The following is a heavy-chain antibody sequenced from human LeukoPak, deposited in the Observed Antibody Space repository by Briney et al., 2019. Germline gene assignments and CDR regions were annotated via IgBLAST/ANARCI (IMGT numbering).Heavy chain of an antibody. D-gene: IGHD2-15*01. Sequence: PGGSLRHSCTASGFKFNDYGMYWVRLPPQKGPEWVALVWFDNSNEHYADSVKGRFFISRNNDENTLFLHMNSLTVEDTAVYYCAKGRGPTPLGAAGAAVWGKGAAVTVSA. CDR1: GFKFNDYG. CDR2: VWFDNSNE. V-gene: IGHV3-33*06. J-gene: IGHJ6*04. CDR3: AKGRGPTPLGAAGAAV.